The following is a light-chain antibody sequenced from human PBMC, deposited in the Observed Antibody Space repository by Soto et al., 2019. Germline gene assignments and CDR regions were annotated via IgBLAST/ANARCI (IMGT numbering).Light chain of an antibody. CDR3: QQSYSTPPIT. V-gene: IGKV1-39*01. CDR1: QSISSY. CDR2: AAS. J-gene: IGKJ5*01. Sequence: DIQMTQSPSSLSASVGDRVTITCRASQSISSYLNWYQQKPGKAPKLLIYAASSLQSGVPSRFIRSGSGTDFTLTISSLQPEDFATYYCQQSYSTPPITFGRGTRLEIK.